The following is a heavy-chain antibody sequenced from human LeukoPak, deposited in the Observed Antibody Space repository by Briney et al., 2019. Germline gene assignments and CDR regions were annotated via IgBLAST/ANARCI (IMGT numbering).Heavy chain of an antibody. CDR3: AIRTGTRFDY. V-gene: IGHV3-21*01. CDR1: GFTFSSYW. CDR2: ISSSSSYI. Sequence: GGSLRLSCAASGFTFSSYWMHWVRQAPGKGLEWVSSISSSSSYIYYADSVKGRFTISRDNAKNSLYLQMNSLRAEDTAVYYCAIRTGTRFDYWGQGTLVTVSS. D-gene: IGHD1-1*01. J-gene: IGHJ4*02.